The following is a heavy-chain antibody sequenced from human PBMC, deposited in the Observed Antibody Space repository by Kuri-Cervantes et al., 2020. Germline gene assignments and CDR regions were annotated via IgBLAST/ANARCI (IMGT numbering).Heavy chain of an antibody. V-gene: IGHV4-38-2*02. CDR1: GYSISSGYY. D-gene: IGHD2-2*02. J-gene: IGHJ6*03. CDR3: ARRVPAAIGYYYYYMDV. Sequence: SETLSLTCTVSGYSISSGYYWGWIRQPPGKGLEWIGSIYHSGSTYYNPSLKSRVTISVDTSKNQFSLKLSSATAADTAVYYCARRVPAAIGYYYYYMDVWGKGATVTVSS. CDR2: IYHSGST.